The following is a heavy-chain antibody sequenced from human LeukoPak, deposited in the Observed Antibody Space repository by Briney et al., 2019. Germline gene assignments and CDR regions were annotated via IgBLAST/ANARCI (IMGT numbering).Heavy chain of an antibody. CDR2: IYSSGST. V-gene: IGHV4-4*07. Sequence: SETLSLTCTVSGGSISSYYRSWIRQPAGKGLEWIGRIYSSGSTNYNPSFQSRVTMSLDTSKSQFSLKLSSVTAADTAVYYCAKVAVTGYNWFDPWGQGTLVTVSS. CDR3: AKVAVTGYNWFDP. D-gene: IGHD2-21*02. J-gene: IGHJ5*02. CDR1: GGSISSYY.